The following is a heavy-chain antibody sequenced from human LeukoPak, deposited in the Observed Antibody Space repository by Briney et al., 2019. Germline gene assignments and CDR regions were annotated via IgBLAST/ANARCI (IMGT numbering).Heavy chain of an antibody. J-gene: IGHJ4*02. V-gene: IGHV3-7*01. D-gene: IGHD2-21*01. CDR2: IKQDGNEK. Sequence: GGSLRLSCAASGFTFSSYWMTWVRQAPGKGLEWVANIKQDGNEKYYVDSAKGRFTISRDNAKNSLYLEMNSLRAEDTAVYYCTRACADCQSQPRGDYWGQGTLVTVSS. CDR1: GFTFSSYW. CDR3: TRACADCQSQPRGDY.